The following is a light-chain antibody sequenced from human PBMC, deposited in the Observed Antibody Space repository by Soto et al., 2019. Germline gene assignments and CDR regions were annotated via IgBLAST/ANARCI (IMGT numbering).Light chain of an antibody. Sequence: QSVLTQPPSVSGAPGQRVTISCTGSSFNIGAGYDVHWYQQLPETAPKLLIYDNNNRPSGVPDRFSGSRSGTSASLAITGLQAEDEADYYCQSYDSSLSGDVFGAGTKVTVL. V-gene: IGLV1-40*01. CDR2: DNN. CDR3: QSYDSSLSGDV. J-gene: IGLJ1*01. CDR1: SFNIGAGYD.